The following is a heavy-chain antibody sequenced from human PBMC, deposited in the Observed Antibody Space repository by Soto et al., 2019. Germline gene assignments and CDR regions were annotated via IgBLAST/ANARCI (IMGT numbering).Heavy chain of an antibody. Sequence: QVHLIQSGAEVKKPGASVKVSCKASGYTFTESHIHWLRQAPGQGLEWMGWINPNSGGTNSPQKFLGRVTMISDTSITTAYMELRRLTYDDTDVCYCAKGGRDGYNAWGQGTLVTVSS. J-gene: IGHJ5*02. V-gene: IGHV1-2*02. D-gene: IGHD3-16*01. CDR1: GYTFTESH. CDR3: AKGGRDGYNA. CDR2: INPNSGGT.